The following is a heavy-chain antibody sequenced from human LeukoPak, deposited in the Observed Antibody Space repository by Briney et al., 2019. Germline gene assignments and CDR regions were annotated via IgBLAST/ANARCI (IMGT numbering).Heavy chain of an antibody. CDR2: IYSGGST. V-gene: IGHV3-66*02. J-gene: IGHJ6*02. Sequence: PGGSLRLSCAASGFTVSSNYMSWVRQAPGKGLEWVSVIYSGGSTYYADSVKGRFTISRDNSKNALYLQMNSLRAEDTAVYYCARDPPPGEKYGMDVWGQGTTVTVSS. CDR3: ARDPPPGEKYGMDV. D-gene: IGHD2-21*01. CDR1: GFTVSSNY.